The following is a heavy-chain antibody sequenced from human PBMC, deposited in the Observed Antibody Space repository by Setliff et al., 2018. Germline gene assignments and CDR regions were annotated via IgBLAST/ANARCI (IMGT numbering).Heavy chain of an antibody. D-gene: IGHD4-17*01. J-gene: IGHJ2*01. Sequence: PSETLSLTCTVSGGSISSYYWSWIRQPAGKGLEWIGHIYIGGSANYNPSLKSRVTMSIDTSKNQFSLKLNSVTAADSAVYYCARHGGWYFDLWGRGTLVTVSS. V-gene: IGHV4-4*07. CDR1: GGSISSYY. CDR3: ARHGGWYFDL. CDR2: IYIGGSA.